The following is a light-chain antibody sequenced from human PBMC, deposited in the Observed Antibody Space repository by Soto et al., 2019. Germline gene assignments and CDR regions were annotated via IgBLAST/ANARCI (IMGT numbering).Light chain of an antibody. CDR1: SGHITYA. CDR3: QTWGAGLWV. Sequence: QSVLSQSPSASASLGASVKLTCTLSSGHITYAIAWHQQQPERGPRFLMKVNSDGSHSKGNGIPDRFSGSSSGAERYLTISSLQSEDEADYYCQTWGAGLWVFGGGTKVTVL. J-gene: IGLJ3*02. V-gene: IGLV4-69*01. CDR2: VNSDGSH.